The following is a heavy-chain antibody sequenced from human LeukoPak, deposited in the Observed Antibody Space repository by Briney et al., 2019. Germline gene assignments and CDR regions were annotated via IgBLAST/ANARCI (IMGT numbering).Heavy chain of an antibody. D-gene: IGHD6-6*01. CDR2: IKQDGSEK. V-gene: IGHV3-7*01. CDR3: AREYSSSSCGY. Sequence: PGGSLRLSCAASGFTFSSYWMSWVRQAPGKGLEWVANIKQDGSEKYYVDSVKGRFTISRDDAKNSLYLQMNSLRAEDTAVYYCAREYSSSSCGYWGQGTLVTVSS. CDR1: GFTFSSYW. J-gene: IGHJ4*02.